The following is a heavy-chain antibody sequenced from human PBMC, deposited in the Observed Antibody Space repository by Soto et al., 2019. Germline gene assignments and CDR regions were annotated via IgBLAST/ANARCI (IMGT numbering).Heavy chain of an antibody. D-gene: IGHD6-13*01. V-gene: IGHV4-59*01. J-gene: IGHJ5*02. Sequence: PSETLSLTCTVSGGSISSYYWSWIRQPPGKGLEWIGYIYYSGSTNYNPSLKSRVTISVDTSKNQFSLKLSSVTAADTAVYYCARSEQQLVLFSGPTAWFDPWGQGTLVTVSS. CDR3: ARSEQQLVLFSGPTAWFDP. CDR2: IYYSGST. CDR1: GGSISSYY.